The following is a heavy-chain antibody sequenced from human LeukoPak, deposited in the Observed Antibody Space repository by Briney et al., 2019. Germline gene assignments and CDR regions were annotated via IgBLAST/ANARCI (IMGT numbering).Heavy chain of an antibody. J-gene: IGHJ4*02. CDR1: GYTFTSYG. CDR2: ISAYNGNT. Sequence: ASVKVSCKASGYTFTSYGISWVRQAPGQGLEWMGWISAYNGNTNYAQKFQGRVTMTEDTSTDTAYMELSSLRSEDTAVYYCATGPANWGNIYWGQGTLVTVSS. D-gene: IGHD7-27*01. V-gene: IGHV1-18*01. CDR3: ATGPANWGNIY.